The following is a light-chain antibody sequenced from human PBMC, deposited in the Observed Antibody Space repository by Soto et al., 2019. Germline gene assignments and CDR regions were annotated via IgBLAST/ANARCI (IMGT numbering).Light chain of an antibody. CDR3: QQYNTYPWT. CDR1: QSFTSW. CDR2: KAS. Sequence: DIQMTQSPSTLSASVGDRVTITCRASQSFTSWLAWYQQKPGKAPKLLIHKASNLQSGVPARFSGSESGTEFTLTISSLQPDDFATYYCQQYNTYPWTFAQGPKVDIK. J-gene: IGKJ1*01. V-gene: IGKV1-5*03.